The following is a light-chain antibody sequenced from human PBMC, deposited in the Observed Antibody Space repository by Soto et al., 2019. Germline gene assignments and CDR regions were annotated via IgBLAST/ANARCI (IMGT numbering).Light chain of an antibody. Sequence: QSALTQPASVSGSPGQSITISCTGTSSDIGAYNYVSWYQHHPGKAPKLMIYEVSNRPSGVSSRFSGSKSGNTASLTISGLQAEDEADYYFSSYTSSSTLYVFGTGTKVTVL. CDR3: SSYTSSSTLYV. CDR1: SSDIGAYNY. CDR2: EVS. J-gene: IGLJ1*01. V-gene: IGLV2-14*01.